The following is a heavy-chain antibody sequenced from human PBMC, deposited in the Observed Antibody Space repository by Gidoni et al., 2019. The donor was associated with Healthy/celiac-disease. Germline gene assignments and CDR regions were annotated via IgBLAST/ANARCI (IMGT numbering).Heavy chain of an antibody. CDR1: VGSISSGSYY. Sequence: QVQLQESGPGLVKPSQTLSLTCTVSVGSISSGSYYWSWIRQPAGKGLEWIGRIYTSGSTNYNPSLKSRVTISVDTSKNQFSLKLSSVTAADTAVYYCARTVAGTGWFDPWGQGTLVTVSS. CDR2: IYTSGST. D-gene: IGHD6-19*01. V-gene: IGHV4-61*02. CDR3: ARTVAGTGWFDP. J-gene: IGHJ5*02.